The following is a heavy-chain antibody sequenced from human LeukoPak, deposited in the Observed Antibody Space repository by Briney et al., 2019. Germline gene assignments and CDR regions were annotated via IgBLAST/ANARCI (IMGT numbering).Heavy chain of an antibody. CDR2: IYYSGTT. Sequence: SETLSLTYTVSGGSMSSGTYYWGWIRQPPGKGLEWIGTIYYSGTTYYNPSLKSRVTISIDTSKNQFSLKLSSVTAADTAVYYCARQAPRYSGYDRLLHFDPWGQGTLVTVSS. CDR3: ARQAPRYSGYDRLLHFDP. D-gene: IGHD5-12*01. CDR1: GGSMSSGTYY. V-gene: IGHV4-39*01. J-gene: IGHJ5*02.